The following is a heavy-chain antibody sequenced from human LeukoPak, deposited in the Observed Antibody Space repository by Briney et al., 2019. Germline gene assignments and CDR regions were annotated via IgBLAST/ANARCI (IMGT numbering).Heavy chain of an antibody. Sequence: PSETLSLTCTVSGGSISGYYWSWIRQSPGKRLEWIGYIYYSGSTNYNPSLKSRVTMSVDTSKNHFSLKVSSVTAADTAVYYCARAVVVAATVKWFAPWGQGTLVTVSS. CDR2: IYYSGST. J-gene: IGHJ5*02. CDR3: ARAVVVAATVKWFAP. D-gene: IGHD2-15*01. V-gene: IGHV4-59*01. CDR1: GGSISGYY.